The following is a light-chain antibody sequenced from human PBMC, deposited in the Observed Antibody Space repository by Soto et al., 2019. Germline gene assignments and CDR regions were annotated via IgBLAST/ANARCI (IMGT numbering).Light chain of an antibody. Sequence: QSALTQPPSVSGAPGQRVTISCTGSSSNIGAGYDVHWYQQLPGTAPKLLIYGNSSRPSGVPDRFSGSKSGTSASLAITGLQAEDEADYYCQSYDSSLSGNYVFGTGTKVTVL. CDR1: SSNIGAGYD. CDR3: QSYDSSLSGNYV. V-gene: IGLV1-40*01. CDR2: GNS. J-gene: IGLJ1*01.